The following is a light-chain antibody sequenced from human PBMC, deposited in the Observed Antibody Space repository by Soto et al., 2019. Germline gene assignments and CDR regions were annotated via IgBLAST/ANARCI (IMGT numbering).Light chain of an antibody. CDR1: SSNIGRYT. CDR3: AAWDDSLHGVV. V-gene: IGLV1-44*01. CDR2: SNN. Sequence: QSVLTQPPSASATPGQRVTISCSGSSSNIGRYTVNWYQQLPGTAPKLLIYSNNQRPSGVPDRFSGSKSGTSASLAISGLQSEDEADYYCAAWDDSLHGVVFGGGTKLTVL. J-gene: IGLJ2*01.